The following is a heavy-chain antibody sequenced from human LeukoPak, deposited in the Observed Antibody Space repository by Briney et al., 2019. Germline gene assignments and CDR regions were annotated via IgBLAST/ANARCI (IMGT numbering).Heavy chain of an antibody. CDR2: INSDGSST. Sequence: GGSLRLSCAASGFIFSSYWMHWVRQAPGKGLVWVSRINSDGSSTSYADSVKGRFTISRENAKNTLYLQMNSLRAEDTAVYYCARRVVVPAAPYYFDYWGQGTLVTVSS. CDR1: GFIFSSYW. CDR3: ARRVVVPAAPYYFDY. J-gene: IGHJ4*02. V-gene: IGHV3-74*01. D-gene: IGHD2-2*01.